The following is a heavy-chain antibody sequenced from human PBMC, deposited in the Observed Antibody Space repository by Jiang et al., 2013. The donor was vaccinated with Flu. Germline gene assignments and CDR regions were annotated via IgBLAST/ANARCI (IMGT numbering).Heavy chain of an antibody. D-gene: IGHD5-18*01. CDR2: IDPSDSYT. J-gene: IGHJ6*04. Sequence: RIDPSDSYTNYSPSFQGHVTISADKSISTAYLQWSSLKASDTAMYYCARRAESYSYGPVFMDVWGKGTTVTVSS. CDR3: ARRAESYSYGPVFMDV. V-gene: IGHV5-10-1*01.